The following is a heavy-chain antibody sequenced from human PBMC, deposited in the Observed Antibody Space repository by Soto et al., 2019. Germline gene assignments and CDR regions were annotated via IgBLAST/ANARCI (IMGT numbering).Heavy chain of an antibody. J-gene: IGHJ5*02. CDR3: ARGPPLDP. Sequence: SETLSLTCIVSGVSVRSYTWSWVRQPANKGLEWIGRVFSSVSATYNPSLKSRVSISMDTPENRISLKLDSVTAADAGVYYCARGPPLDPWGQRKLVIVCS. V-gene: IGHV4-4*07. CDR1: GVSVRSYT. CDR2: VFSSVSA.